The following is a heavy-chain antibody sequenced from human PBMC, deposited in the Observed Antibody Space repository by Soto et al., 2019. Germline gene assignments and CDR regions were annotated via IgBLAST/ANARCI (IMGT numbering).Heavy chain of an antibody. CDR3: AKIPISNFKGYFDF. V-gene: IGHV3-23*01. CDR1: GFTFSSHT. D-gene: IGHD2-21*01. J-gene: IGHJ4*02. Sequence: EVQLLESGGGLVQPGGSLRLSCAASGFTFSSHTMSWVRRAPGKGLEWVSGISDSGGSTYYADSVKGRVTISRDNSKNTLFLQMNSLTAEDAAVYYCAKIPISNFKGYFDFWGRGTLVTVSS. CDR2: ISDSGGST.